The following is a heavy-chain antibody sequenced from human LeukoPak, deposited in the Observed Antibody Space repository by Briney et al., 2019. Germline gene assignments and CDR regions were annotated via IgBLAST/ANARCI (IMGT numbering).Heavy chain of an antibody. J-gene: IGHJ4*02. CDR2: ITSSSNYM. V-gene: IGHV3-21*01. Sequence: PGGSLRLSCAGSGFTFSSYSMTWVRQAPGKGLEWVSSITSSSNYMYYADSLKGRFTISRDNAKSSLYLQMNSLRAEDTAVYYCAKSQSGDFPNWDYWGQGTLVTVS. CDR3: AKSQSGDFPNWDY. D-gene: IGHD2-21*02. CDR1: GFTFSSYS.